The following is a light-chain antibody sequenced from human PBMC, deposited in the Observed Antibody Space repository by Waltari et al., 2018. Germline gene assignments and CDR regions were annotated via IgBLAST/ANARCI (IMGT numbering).Light chain of an antibody. Sequence: IVLTQSPDSLSLSPGERATLTCRASQSVSSLLAWYQQRPGQAPRLLIYDASKRAAGIPARFSGSGSGTEFTLTISTLEAEDFAVYFCRQRSTWPRTFGQGTNVE. CDR2: DAS. V-gene: IGKV3-11*01. CDR1: QSVSSL. CDR3: RQRSTWPRT. J-gene: IGKJ1*01.